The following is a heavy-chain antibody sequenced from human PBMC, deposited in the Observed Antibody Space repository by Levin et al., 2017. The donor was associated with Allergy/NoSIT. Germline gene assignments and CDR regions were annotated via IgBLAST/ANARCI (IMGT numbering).Heavy chain of an antibody. Sequence: PGGSLRLSCADSGFTFSSAWMSWVRQAPGKGLEWVGRIKSKTDGGTTDYAAPVQGRFTISRAASKNTLFLQMDSLKTEDTAGYYCTAPRSGFYFDAFNIWGQGTLVTVSS. CDR2: IKSKTDGGTT. CDR1: GFTFSSAW. J-gene: IGHJ3*02. CDR3: TAPRSGFYFDAFNI. D-gene: IGHD3-22*01. V-gene: IGHV3-15*01.